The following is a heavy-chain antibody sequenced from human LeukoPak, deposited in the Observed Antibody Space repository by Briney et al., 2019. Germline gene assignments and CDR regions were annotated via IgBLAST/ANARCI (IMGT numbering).Heavy chain of an antibody. CDR3: ARDHYDSNTFDP. CDR2: ISSSSSYI. J-gene: IGHJ5*02. Sequence: KPGGSLRLSCAASGFTFTSYSMNWVRQVQRKGLEWVSSISSSSSYIYYADSVKGRFTISRDNAKNSLYLQMNSLRAEDTAVYYCARDHYDSNTFDPWGQGTLVTVSS. D-gene: IGHD3-22*01. CDR1: GFTFTSYS. V-gene: IGHV3-21*01.